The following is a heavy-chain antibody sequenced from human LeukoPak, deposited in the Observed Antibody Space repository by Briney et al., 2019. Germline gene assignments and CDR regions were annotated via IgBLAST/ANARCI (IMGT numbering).Heavy chain of an antibody. CDR1: GFTFSSYE. CDR2: ISSSGSTI. J-gene: IGHJ5*02. D-gene: IGHD3-3*01. CDR3: AREGYEFPNWFDP. V-gene: IGHV3-48*03. Sequence: GGSLRLSCAASGFTFSSYEMNWVRQAPGKGLEWVSYISSSGSTIYYAGSVKGRFTISRDNAKNSLYLQMNSLRAEDTAVYYCAREGYEFPNWFDPWGQGTLVTVSS.